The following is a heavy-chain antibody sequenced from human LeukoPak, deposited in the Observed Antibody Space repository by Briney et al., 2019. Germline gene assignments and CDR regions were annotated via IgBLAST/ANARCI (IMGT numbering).Heavy chain of an antibody. CDR1: GYTFTSYY. Sequence: ASVKVSCKASGYTFTSYYMHWVRQAPGQGLEWMGWINPNSGGTNYAQKFQGRVTMTRDTSISTAYMELSRLRSDDTAVYYCARDYGYSSTWYYFNYWGQGTLVTVSS. D-gene: IGHD6-13*01. CDR3: ARDYGYSSTWYYFNY. V-gene: IGHV1-2*02. J-gene: IGHJ4*02. CDR2: INPNSGGT.